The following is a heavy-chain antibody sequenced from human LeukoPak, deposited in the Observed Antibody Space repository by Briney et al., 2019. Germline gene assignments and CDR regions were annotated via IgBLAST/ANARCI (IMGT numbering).Heavy chain of an antibody. CDR1: GYTFTSYG. CDR3: ARDLRWELLSGYYYYGMDV. V-gene: IGHV1-18*01. Sequence: ASVKVSCKASGYTFTSYGISWVRQAPGQGLEWMGWISAYNGNTNYAQKLQGRVTMTTDTSTSTAYMELRSLRSDDTAVYYCARDLRWELLSGYYYYGMDVWGQGTTVTVSS. J-gene: IGHJ6*02. D-gene: IGHD1-26*01. CDR2: ISAYNGNT.